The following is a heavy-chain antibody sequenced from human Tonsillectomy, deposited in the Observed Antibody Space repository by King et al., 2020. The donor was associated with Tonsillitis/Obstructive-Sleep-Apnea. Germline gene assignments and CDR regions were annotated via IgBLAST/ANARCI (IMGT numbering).Heavy chain of an antibody. J-gene: IGHJ4*02. D-gene: IGHD1-1*01. V-gene: IGHV3-15*07. Sequence: VQLVESGGGLVKPGGSLSLSCAASGFTVPNAWMNWVRPAPGKGLGWVGRIKSKTDGGTTDFAAPVIGRFTISRDESKDTLYLQMNSLKIEDTGVYYCTTDSTTSYFDYWGQGALVTVSS. CDR2: IKSKTDGGTT. CDR3: TTDSTTSYFDY. CDR1: GFTVPNAW.